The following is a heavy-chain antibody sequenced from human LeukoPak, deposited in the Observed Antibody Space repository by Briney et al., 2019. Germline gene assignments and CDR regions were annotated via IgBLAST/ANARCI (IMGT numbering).Heavy chain of an antibody. V-gene: IGHV3-7*01. Sequence: GGSLRLSCAASEFTFSSYSMNWVRQAPGKGLEWVANIKQDGSEKYYVDSVKGRFTISRDNAKNSVYLQMNSLRAEDTAVYYCARDGGMGTNSVFDLWGQGTMVTVSS. CDR1: EFTFSSYS. CDR2: IKQDGSEK. D-gene: IGHD1-7*01. J-gene: IGHJ3*01. CDR3: ARDGGMGTNSVFDL.